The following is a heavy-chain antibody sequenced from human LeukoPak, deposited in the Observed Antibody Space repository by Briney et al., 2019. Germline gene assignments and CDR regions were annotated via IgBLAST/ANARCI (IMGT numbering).Heavy chain of an antibody. Sequence: GGSLRLSSATSGLTFSTYEMDWVRQAPGRGLEWVSYISSSGSIYYTDSVKGRFTISRDNAKNSLYLQMNSLRAEDTAIYYCAREGYGGTSDAFDIWGQGTMVTVSS. D-gene: IGHD4-23*01. CDR1: GLTFSTYE. J-gene: IGHJ3*02. CDR2: ISSSGSI. V-gene: IGHV3-48*03. CDR3: AREGYGGTSDAFDI.